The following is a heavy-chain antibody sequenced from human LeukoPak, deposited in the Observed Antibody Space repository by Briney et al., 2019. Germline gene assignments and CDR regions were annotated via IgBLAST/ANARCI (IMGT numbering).Heavy chain of an antibody. D-gene: IGHD3-22*01. CDR2: ISSTGDRI. Sequence: PGGSLRLSCAASKFSFSLYNMNWVRQAPGKGLEWVSYISSTGDRIYYADSVRGRFTISRDNAKNSLYLQMNSLRAEDTAVYYCARDRDGTAYYPLDFRGQGTLVTVSS. CDR1: KFSFSLYN. V-gene: IGHV3-48*04. J-gene: IGHJ4*02. CDR3: ARDRDGTAYYPLDF.